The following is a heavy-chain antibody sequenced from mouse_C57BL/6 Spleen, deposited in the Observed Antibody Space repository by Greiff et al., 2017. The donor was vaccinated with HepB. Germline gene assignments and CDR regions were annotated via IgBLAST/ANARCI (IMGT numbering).Heavy chain of an antibody. J-gene: IGHJ4*01. CDR3: ARLYDYYAMDY. V-gene: IGHV5-9*01. CDR1: GFTFSSYT. CDR2: ISGGGGNT. Sequence: DVMLVESGGGLVKPGGSLKLSCAASGFTFSSYTMSWVRQTPEKRLEWVATISGGGGNTYYPDSVKGRFTISRDNAKNTLYLQMSSLRSEDTALYYCARLYDYYAMDYWGQGTSVTVSS. D-gene: IGHD2-3*01.